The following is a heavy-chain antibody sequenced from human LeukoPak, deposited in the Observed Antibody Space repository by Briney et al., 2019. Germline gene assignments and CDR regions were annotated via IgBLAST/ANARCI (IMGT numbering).Heavy chain of an antibody. CDR3: TRDKRGGAYFDY. CDR1: GFTFGDYA. Sequence: GGSLRLSCTASGFTFGDYAMSWVRQAPGKGLEWVGFIRSKAYGGTTEYAASVKGRFTISRDDSKSIAYLQMNSLKTEDTGVYYCTRDKRGGAYFDYWGQGTLVTVS. CDR2: IRSKAYGGTT. V-gene: IGHV3-49*04. J-gene: IGHJ4*02. D-gene: IGHD3-16*01.